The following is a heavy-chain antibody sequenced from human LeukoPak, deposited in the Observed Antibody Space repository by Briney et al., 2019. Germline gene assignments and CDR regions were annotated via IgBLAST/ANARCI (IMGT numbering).Heavy chain of an antibody. V-gene: IGHV3-23*01. CDR1: GFTFNTYG. D-gene: IGHD2-2*01. CDR2: ISDEGST. Sequence: GGSLRLSCAASGFTFNTYGMSWVRQAPGKGLEWVSAISDEGSTYYADSVKGRFTISRDNSKNTLHLQMNSLRAEDTATYYCARYCRSTNRQRPYHYYGMDVWGQGTTVTVSS. CDR3: ARYCRSTNRQRPYHYYGMDV. J-gene: IGHJ6*02.